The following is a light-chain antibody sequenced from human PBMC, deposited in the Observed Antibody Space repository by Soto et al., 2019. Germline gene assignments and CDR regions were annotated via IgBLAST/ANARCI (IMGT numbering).Light chain of an antibody. CDR3: AAWDNSLSGWV. CDR2: SND. Sequence: QSVLTQPPSASGTPGQRVTISCSGSSSNIGSTSVYWYQQLPGTAPKLLIYSNDRRPSGVPDRLSGSKSGASASLAISGLQSGDEADYSCAAWDNSLSGWVFGGGTKLTVL. CDR1: SSNIGSTS. J-gene: IGLJ3*02. V-gene: IGLV1-44*01.